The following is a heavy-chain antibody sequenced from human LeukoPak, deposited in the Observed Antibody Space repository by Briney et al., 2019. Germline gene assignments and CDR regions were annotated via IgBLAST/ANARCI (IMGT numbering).Heavy chain of an antibody. CDR3: ARTVYYYDSSGYYFGNYFDY. Sequence: ASETLSLTCAVYGGSFSGYYWSWIRQPPGKGLEWIGEINHSGSTNYNPSLKSRATISVDTSKNQFSLKLSSVTAADTAVYYCARTVYYYDSSGYYFGNYFDYWGQGTLVTVSS. CDR1: GGSFSGYY. D-gene: IGHD3-22*01. CDR2: INHSGST. V-gene: IGHV4-34*01. J-gene: IGHJ4*02.